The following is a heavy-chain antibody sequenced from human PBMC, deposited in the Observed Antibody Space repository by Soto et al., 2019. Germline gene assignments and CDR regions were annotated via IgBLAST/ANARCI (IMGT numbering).Heavy chain of an antibody. Sequence: EVQLVESGGGLVQPGGSLRLSCAASGFTFSSYWMSWVRQAPGKGLEWVANIKQDGSEKYYVDSVKGRFTISRDNAKNSLYLQMNSLRAEDTAVYYCARESITIFGVVIIRVWNFDLWGRGTLVTVSS. CDR2: IKQDGSEK. J-gene: IGHJ2*01. V-gene: IGHV3-7*01. CDR1: GFTFSSYW. D-gene: IGHD3-3*01. CDR3: ARESITIFGVVIIRVWNFDL.